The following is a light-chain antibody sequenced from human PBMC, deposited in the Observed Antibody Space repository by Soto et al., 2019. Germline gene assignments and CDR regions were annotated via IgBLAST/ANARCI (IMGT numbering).Light chain of an antibody. CDR2: DAS. CDR1: QSVGSQ. Sequence: IVLTQSPGNLALSAGGGDTRCRRTLQSVGSQLAWYQQNPGQAPRLLIYDASNRATGIPARFSGSGSGTDFTLTISSLEPGDFAVYYCQQRNNWPPTWTLGQGTKVDIK. J-gene: IGKJ1*01. CDR3: QQRNNWPPTWT. V-gene: IGKV3-11*01.